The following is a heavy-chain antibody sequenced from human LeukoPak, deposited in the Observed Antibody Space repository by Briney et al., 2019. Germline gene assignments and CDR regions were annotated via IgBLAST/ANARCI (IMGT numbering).Heavy chain of an antibody. D-gene: IGHD3-10*01. Sequence: GGSLRLSCAASGFTFSNAWMSWVRQAPGKGLEWVANIKQDGSEKYYVDSVKGRFTISRDNAKNSLYLQMNSLRAEDTAVYYCARQYYYGSGTNMDVWGKGTTVTISS. CDR1: GFTFSNAW. CDR2: IKQDGSEK. V-gene: IGHV3-7*01. J-gene: IGHJ6*03. CDR3: ARQYYYGSGTNMDV.